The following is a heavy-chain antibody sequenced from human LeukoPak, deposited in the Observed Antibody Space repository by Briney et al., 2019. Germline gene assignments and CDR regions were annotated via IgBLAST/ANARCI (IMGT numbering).Heavy chain of an antibody. D-gene: IGHD3-16*01. Sequence: IAWVRQAPGQGRQRMGWISANNGDTSYSQKLQGRVTMTTDTSTNTAYMELRSLTSDDTAVYYCARDPPGLTLGSPGDYWGQGTLVIVSS. CDR3: ARDPPGLTLGSPGDY. V-gene: IGHV1-18*01. CDR2: ISANNGDT. J-gene: IGHJ4*02.